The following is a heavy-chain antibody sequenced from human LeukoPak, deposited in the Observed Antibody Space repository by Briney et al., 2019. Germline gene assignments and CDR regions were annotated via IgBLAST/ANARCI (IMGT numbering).Heavy chain of an antibody. D-gene: IGHD6-6*01. Sequence: GGSLRLSCAASGFTFNLAWMSWVRQTPGRGLQWVARIAVTPDGPATDYATPVRGRFTISRDDSRNMVYLQMSSLRTDDTAVYYCVWSSTWDKRFYLDQWGQGTLVTVSS. V-gene: IGHV3-15*04. J-gene: IGHJ4*02. CDR2: IAVTPDGPAT. CDR1: GFTFNLAW. CDR3: VWSSTWDKRFYLDQ.